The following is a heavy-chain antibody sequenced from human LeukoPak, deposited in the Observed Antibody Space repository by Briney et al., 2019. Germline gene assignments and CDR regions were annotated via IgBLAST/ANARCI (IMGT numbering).Heavy chain of an antibody. V-gene: IGHV4-39*01. CDR3: AIRPRVPRGLWSGEFGGKSYFDY. Sequence: SETLSLTCTVSGGSISSRSYYWGWIRQPPGKGLEWIGSIYYGGSTYYNPSLRSRVTISVDTSKNQFSLELNSVTAADTAVYYCAIRPRVPRGLWSGEFGGKSYFDYWGQGTLVTVSS. J-gene: IGHJ4*02. D-gene: IGHD3-10*01. CDR2: IYYGGST. CDR1: GGSISSRSYY.